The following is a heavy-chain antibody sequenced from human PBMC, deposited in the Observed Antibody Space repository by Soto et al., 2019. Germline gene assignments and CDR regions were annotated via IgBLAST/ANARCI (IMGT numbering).Heavy chain of an antibody. CDR2: IYFRSTWYD. J-gene: IGHJ4*02. Sequence: SQTLSLTCAISGDSVSSDSAAWTWIRQSPSRGLEWLGRIYFRSTWYDDYAVSVKSRITISPDTSENQFSLHLNSVTPDDTAVYYCARDRGSNGYYNDWGPGTLVTVSS. D-gene: IGHD1-26*01. CDR3: ARDRGSNGYYND. CDR1: GDSVSSDSAA. V-gene: IGHV6-1*01.